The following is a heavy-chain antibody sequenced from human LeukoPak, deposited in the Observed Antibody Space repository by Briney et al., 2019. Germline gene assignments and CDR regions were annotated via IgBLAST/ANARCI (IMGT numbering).Heavy chain of an antibody. D-gene: IGHD6-19*01. CDR2: INPNSGGT. J-gene: IGHJ4*02. V-gene: IGHV1-2*06. CDR1: GYTFTGYY. CDR3: ARNLISPPVAENY. Sequence: GASVKVSCKASGYTFTGYYLHWVRQAPGQGLEWMGRINPNSGGTNSAQKFQGRVTMTRDTSISTAYMELSRLRSDDTAVYYRARNLISPPVAENYWGQGTLVTVSS.